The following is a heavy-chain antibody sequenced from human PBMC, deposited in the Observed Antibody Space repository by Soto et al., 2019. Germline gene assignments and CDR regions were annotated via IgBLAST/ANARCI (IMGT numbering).Heavy chain of an antibody. CDR1: GFTFSSYA. J-gene: IGHJ4*02. CDR2: ISGSGGST. D-gene: IGHD3-10*01. V-gene: IGHV3-23*01. Sequence: EVQLLESGGGLVQPGGSLRLSCAASGFTFSSYAMSWVRQAPGKGLEWVSAISGSGGSTYYADSVKGRFTISRDNAKNTLYLQMNSLRAEDTAVYYCAPHLWFGELYYWGQGTLVTVSS. CDR3: APHLWFGELYY.